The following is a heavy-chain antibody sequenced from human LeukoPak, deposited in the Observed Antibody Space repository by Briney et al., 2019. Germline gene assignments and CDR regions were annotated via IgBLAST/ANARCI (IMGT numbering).Heavy chain of an antibody. CDR1: GFTLNNYA. CDR3: VIWGDYDVLTGYYVPDY. CDR2: FSCSGTNR. Sequence: AGGFLRISRSGSGFTLNNYAISWVRPAPGKGPERVSSFSCSGTNRYYADSLKGRFTTSRDNSKNTVLLQMNSLRHEDTAIYYCVIWGDYDVLTGYYVPDYWGQGTLVTVAS. J-gene: IGHJ4*02. V-gene: IGHV3-23*01. D-gene: IGHD3-9*01.